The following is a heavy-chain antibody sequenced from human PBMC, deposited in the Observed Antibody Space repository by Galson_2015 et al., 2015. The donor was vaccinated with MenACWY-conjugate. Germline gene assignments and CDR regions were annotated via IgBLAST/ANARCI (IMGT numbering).Heavy chain of an antibody. J-gene: IGHJ4*02. Sequence: SLRLSCAASEFSFSSYAMIWVRQAPGKGLEWVSGISGSGGSTFHADPVKGRFTISRDNSKNTLYLEMNSLGAEDTAIYYCAKGLRFLQSEPDYWGQGTLVTVSS. D-gene: IGHD3-3*01. CDR1: EFSFSSYA. CDR3: AKGLRFLQSEPDY. CDR2: ISGSGGST. V-gene: IGHV3-23*01.